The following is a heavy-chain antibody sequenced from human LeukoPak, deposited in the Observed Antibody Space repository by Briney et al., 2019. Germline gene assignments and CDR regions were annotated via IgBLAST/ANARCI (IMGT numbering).Heavy chain of an antibody. CDR3: ATDHSMANTAWWFDP. D-gene: IGHD5-24*01. J-gene: IGHJ5*02. CDR2: INTSDTGT. Sequence: ASVKVSCKASGYTITNNYMHWVRQAPGQGLEWMGVINTSDTGTSYAQKFQGTITMSRDTSTSTVYMELSSLRSEDTAFYYCATDHSMANTAWWFDPWGQGTLVTVSS. CDR1: GYTITNNY. V-gene: IGHV1-46*01.